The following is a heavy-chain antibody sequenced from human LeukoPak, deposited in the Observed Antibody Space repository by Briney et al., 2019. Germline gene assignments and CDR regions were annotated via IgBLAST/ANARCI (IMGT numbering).Heavy chain of an antibody. CDR2: IYYSGST. CDR3: ARHYYYYYGMDV. CDR1: GGSISSYY. J-gene: IGHJ6*02. Sequence: SETLSLTCTVSGGSISSYYWSWIWQPPGKGLEWIGYIYYSGSTNYNPSLKSRVTISVDTSKNQFSLKLSSVTAADTAVYYCARHYYYYYGMDVWGQGTTVTVSS. V-gene: IGHV4-59*08.